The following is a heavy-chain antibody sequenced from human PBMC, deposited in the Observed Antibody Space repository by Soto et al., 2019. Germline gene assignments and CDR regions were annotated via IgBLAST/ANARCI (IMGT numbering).Heavy chain of an antibody. CDR2: INHSGST. CDR3: ARVSVGSDFWSGYPYYFDY. J-gene: IGHJ4*02. D-gene: IGHD3-3*01. V-gene: IGHV4-34*01. Sequence: SETLSLTCAVYGGSFSGYYWSWIRQPPGKGLEWIGEINHSGSTNYNPSLKSRVTISVDTSKNQFSLKLSSVTAADTAVYYCARVSVGSDFWSGYPYYFDYWGQGTLVTVSS. CDR1: GGSFSGYY.